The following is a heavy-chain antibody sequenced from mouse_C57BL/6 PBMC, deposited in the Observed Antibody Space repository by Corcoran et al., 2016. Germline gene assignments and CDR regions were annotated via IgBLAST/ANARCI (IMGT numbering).Heavy chain of an antibody. CDR3: AREDHDPYAMDY. J-gene: IGHJ4*01. CDR2: INPNNGGT. V-gene: IGHV1-18*01. Sequence: EVQLQQSGPELVKPGASVKIPCKASGYTFTDYNMDWVKQSHGKSLEWIGDINPNNGGTSYNQKFKGKATLTVDKSSSTAYMELRSLTSEDSAVYYCAREDHDPYAMDYWGQGTSVTVSS. CDR1: GYTFTDYN.